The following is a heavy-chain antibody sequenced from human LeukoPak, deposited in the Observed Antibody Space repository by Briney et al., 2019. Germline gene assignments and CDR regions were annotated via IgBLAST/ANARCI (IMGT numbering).Heavy chain of an antibody. Sequence: PSETLSLTCAVYGGSFSGYYWSWIRQPPGKGLEWIGEINHSGSTNYNPSLKSRVTISVDTSKNQFSLKLSSVTAADTAVYYCARVSVRGDYWGQGTLVTVSS. D-gene: IGHD3-10*01. J-gene: IGHJ4*02. CDR2: INHSGST. V-gene: IGHV4-34*01. CDR1: GGSFSGYY. CDR3: ARVSVRGDY.